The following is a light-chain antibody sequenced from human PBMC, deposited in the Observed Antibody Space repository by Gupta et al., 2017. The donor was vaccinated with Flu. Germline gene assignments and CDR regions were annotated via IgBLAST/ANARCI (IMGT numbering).Light chain of an antibody. CDR1: QSLLHNNGYNY. CDR2: LAS. V-gene: IGKV2-28*01. CDR3: SQSVQTPRT. J-gene: IGKJ2*01. Sequence: DIVMTQSPVSLPVTPGEPASISCRSSQSLLHNNGYNYLNWYLQKPGQSPQLLIYLASERASGVPDRFSGSGSGTDFTLKISRVEAEDVGVYYCSQSVQTPRTFGQGTXIDIK.